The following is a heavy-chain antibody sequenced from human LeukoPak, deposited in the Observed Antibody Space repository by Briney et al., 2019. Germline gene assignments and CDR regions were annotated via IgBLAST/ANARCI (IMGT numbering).Heavy chain of an antibody. CDR2: IYHSGST. J-gene: IGHJ3*02. CDR3: ARVLKTYYYDSGAFDI. V-gene: IGHV4-30-2*01. CDR1: GGSISSGGYS. D-gene: IGHD3-22*01. Sequence: PSETLSLTCTVSGGSISSGGYSWSWIRQPPGKGLEWIGYIYHSGSTYYNPSLKSRVTISVDGSKNQFSLKLSSVTAADTAVYYCARVLKTYYYDSGAFDIWGQGTMVTVSS.